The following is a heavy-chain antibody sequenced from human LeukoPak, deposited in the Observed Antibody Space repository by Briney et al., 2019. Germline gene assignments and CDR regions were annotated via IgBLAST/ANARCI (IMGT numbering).Heavy chain of an antibody. V-gene: IGHV3-33*03. CDR3: AKDNRRHYTSGPNPDSLH. CDR2: IWYDGSNE. Sequence: GGSLRLSCAASGFTFRSHGMHWVRQAPGKGPEWVAGIWYDGSNEDYADSVKGRFTISRDNAKNSLYLQMNSLRVEDTAFYYCAKDNRRHYTSGPNPDSLHWGQGALVTVSS. J-gene: IGHJ4*02. CDR1: GFTFRSHG. D-gene: IGHD6-19*01.